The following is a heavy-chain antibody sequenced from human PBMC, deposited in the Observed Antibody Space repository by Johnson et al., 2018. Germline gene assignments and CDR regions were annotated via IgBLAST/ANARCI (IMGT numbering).Heavy chain of an antibody. CDR3: AKDGNYYASSPDAFDI. Sequence: QVQLVESGGGVVQPGRSLRLSCAASGFTFSSYGMHWVRQAPGKGLEWVAVISYDGSNKYYADSVKGRFTISRDNSKNTLYLQRNSLRDEDTAVYYCAKDGNYYASSPDAFDIWDQGTMVTVSS. V-gene: IGHV3-30*18. CDR2: ISYDGSNK. D-gene: IGHD3-22*01. CDR1: GFTFSSYG. J-gene: IGHJ3*02.